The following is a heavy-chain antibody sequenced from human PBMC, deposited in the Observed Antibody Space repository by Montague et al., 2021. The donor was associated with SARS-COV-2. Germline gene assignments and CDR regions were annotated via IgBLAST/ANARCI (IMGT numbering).Heavy chain of an antibody. Sequence: SETLSLTCAVHGTSFSGYYWNWIRQRPGKGLEWIGEINHGGSTNYNPSLKNRLTISTDTSKNQFSLKLTSVAATDTAVYYCARLRDGVVPSPILGIGPYFTYYYMDVWAKGTTVTVS. J-gene: IGHJ6*03. CDR1: GTSFSGYY. CDR2: INHGGST. CDR3: ARLRDGVVPSPILGIGPYFTYYYMDV. V-gene: IGHV4-34*01. D-gene: IGHD2-2*02.